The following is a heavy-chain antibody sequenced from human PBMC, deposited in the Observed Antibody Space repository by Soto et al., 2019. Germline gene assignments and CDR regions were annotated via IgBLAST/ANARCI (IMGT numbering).Heavy chain of an antibody. J-gene: IGHJ6*03. CDR3: AAAGYGDPPYYYYYYMDV. V-gene: IGHV3-33*01. D-gene: IGHD4-17*01. CDR1: GFTFSSYG. CDR2: IWYDGSNK. Sequence: GGSLRLSCAASGFTFSSYGMHWVRQAPGKGLEWVAVIWYDGSNKYYADSVKGRFTISRDNSKNTLYLQMNSLRAEDTAVYYCAAAGYGDPPYYYYYYMDVWGKGTTVTVSS.